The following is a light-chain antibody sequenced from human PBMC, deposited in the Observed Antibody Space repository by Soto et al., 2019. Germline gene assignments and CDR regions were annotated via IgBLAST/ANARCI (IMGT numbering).Light chain of an antibody. CDR2: GAS. V-gene: IGKV3-20*01. CDR1: QSVSSTY. J-gene: IGKJ1*01. Sequence: EIVLTQSPGTLSLSPGERATLSCRASQSVSSTYLAWYQQKPDQAPRLLIYGASSRATGIPDRLSGSGSGTDFTLTISRLEPEDFAVYYCQQYGSSPWTFGQGTKVDIK. CDR3: QQYGSSPWT.